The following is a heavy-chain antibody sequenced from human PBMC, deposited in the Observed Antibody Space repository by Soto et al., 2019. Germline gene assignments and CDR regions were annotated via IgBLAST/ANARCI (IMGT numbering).Heavy chain of an antibody. CDR3: ARPGLQQLVRIDYYYYGMDV. J-gene: IGHJ6*02. CDR2: INPNSGGT. V-gene: IGHV1-2*02. CDR1: GYTFTGYY. D-gene: IGHD6-13*01. Sequence: ASVKVSCKASGYTFTGYYMHWVRQAPGQGLEWMGWINPNSGGTNYAQKFQGRVTMTRDTSISTAYMELGRLRSDDTAVYYCARPGLQQLVRIDYYYYGMDVWGQGTTVTVSS.